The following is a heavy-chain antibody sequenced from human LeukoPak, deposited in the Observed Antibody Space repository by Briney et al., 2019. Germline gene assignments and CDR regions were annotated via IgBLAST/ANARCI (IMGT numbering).Heavy chain of an antibody. V-gene: IGHV4-59*01. Sequence: SETLSLTCTVSGGSISSYYWSWIRQPPGKGLEWIGYIYYSGSTNYNPSFKSRVTKSVDPSKNQFSLTLNSPTAGDRAVYYCAVGGGGEINWFDPWGQGTLVTVSS. CDR1: GGSISSYY. CDR2: IYYSGST. CDR3: AVGGGGEINWFDP. J-gene: IGHJ5*02. D-gene: IGHD3-16*01.